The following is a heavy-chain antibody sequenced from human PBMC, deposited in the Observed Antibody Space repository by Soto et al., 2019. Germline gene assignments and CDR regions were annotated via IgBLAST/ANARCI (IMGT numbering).Heavy chain of an antibody. J-gene: IGHJ6*03. V-gene: IGHV4-59*01. CDR3: ARDGASTDYSTSWLYGKYYYYYMDV. CDR1: GGSISSYY. Sequence: PSEALSLTCTVSGGSISSYYWSWILQPPGKGLEWIGYIYYSGSTNYNPSLKSRVTISVDTSKKQFSLKLSSVTAADTAVYYCARDGASTDYSTSWLYGKYYYYYMDVWGKGTTVTVSS. CDR2: IYYSGST. D-gene: IGHD6-13*01.